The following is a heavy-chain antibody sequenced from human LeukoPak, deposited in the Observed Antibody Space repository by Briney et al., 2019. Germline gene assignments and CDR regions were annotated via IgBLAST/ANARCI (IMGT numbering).Heavy chain of an antibody. CDR2: ITTTGDRI. V-gene: IGHV3-48*03. CDR3: VRDTKDY. D-gene: IGHD2-8*01. CDR1: GFTFSRYE. J-gene: IGHJ4*02. Sequence: GGSLRLSCIASGFTFSRYEMNWVRQAPGKGLEWIAYITTTGDRIQYADSVKGRFTISRDNTKNSLYLQLNSLRADDTAIYYCVRDTKDYWGQGTLVTVSS.